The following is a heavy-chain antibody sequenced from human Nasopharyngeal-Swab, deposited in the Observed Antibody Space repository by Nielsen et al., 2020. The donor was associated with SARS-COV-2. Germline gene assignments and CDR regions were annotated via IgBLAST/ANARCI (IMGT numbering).Heavy chain of an antibody. Sequence: GESLKISCAASGFTFSSYWMSWVRQAPGKGLEWVANIKQDGSENYFVDSVKGRFTISRDNAKNSLYLQMNSLRAEDTAVYYCARDNAFDIWGQGTMVTVSS. CDR2: IKQDGSEN. J-gene: IGHJ3*02. V-gene: IGHV3-7*03. CDR1: GFTFSSYW. CDR3: ARDNAFDI.